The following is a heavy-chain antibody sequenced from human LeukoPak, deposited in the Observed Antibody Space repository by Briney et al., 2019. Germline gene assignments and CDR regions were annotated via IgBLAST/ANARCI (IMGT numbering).Heavy chain of an antibody. J-gene: IGHJ4*02. Sequence: GGSLRLSCAASGFTFSSYEMNWVPQAPGKGLEWVSYISSSGNTKYYADSVKGRFTISRDNTKKSLYLQMNSLRAEDTAVYYCAAGTELYWGQGTLVTVSS. CDR3: AAGTELY. V-gene: IGHV3-48*03. CDR1: GFTFSSYE. CDR2: ISSSGNTK. D-gene: IGHD1-1*01.